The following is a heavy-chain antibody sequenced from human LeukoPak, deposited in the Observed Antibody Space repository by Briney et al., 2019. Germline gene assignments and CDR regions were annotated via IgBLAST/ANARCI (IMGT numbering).Heavy chain of an antibody. V-gene: IGHV1-18*01. D-gene: IGHD2-2*01. CDR2: ISAYNGNT. Sequence: GASVKVSCKASGYTFTSYGISWVRQAPGQGLEWMGWISAYNGNTNYAQKLQGRVTMTTDTSTSTAYTELRSLRSDDTAVYYCARDPHQYCSSTSCYVSWFDPWGQGTLVTVSS. CDR3: ARDPHQYCSSTSCYVSWFDP. J-gene: IGHJ5*02. CDR1: GYTFTSYG.